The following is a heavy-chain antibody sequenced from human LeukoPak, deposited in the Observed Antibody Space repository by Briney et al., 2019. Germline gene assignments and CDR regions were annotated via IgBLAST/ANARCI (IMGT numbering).Heavy chain of an antibody. CDR3: ARHPHNSSGLRDFDY. CDR1: GGSISSSNW. V-gene: IGHV4-4*02. D-gene: IGHD6-19*01. Sequence: SGTLSLTCAVSGGSISSSNWWSWVRQPPGKGLEWIGEIYHSGSTNYNPSLKSRVTISVDKSKNQFSLKLSSVTAADTAVYYCARHPHNSSGLRDFDYWGQGTLVTVSS. J-gene: IGHJ4*02. CDR2: IYHSGST.